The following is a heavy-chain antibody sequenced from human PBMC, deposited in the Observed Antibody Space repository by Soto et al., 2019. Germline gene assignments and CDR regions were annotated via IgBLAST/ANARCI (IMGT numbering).Heavy chain of an antibody. D-gene: IGHD2-15*01. V-gene: IGHV3-9*01. J-gene: IGHJ6*02. CDR1: GFTFDDYA. CDR3: AKDMGSAIGLLRTESRDYYGLDV. CDR2: ISWNSGSL. Sequence: PGGSLRLSCTASGFTFDDYAMHWVRQVPGKGLEWVSGISWNSGSLGYADSVKGRFTISRDNARNSLHLQMNRLRGEDTALYYCAKDMGSAIGLLRTESRDYYGLDVWGQGTTVTVSS.